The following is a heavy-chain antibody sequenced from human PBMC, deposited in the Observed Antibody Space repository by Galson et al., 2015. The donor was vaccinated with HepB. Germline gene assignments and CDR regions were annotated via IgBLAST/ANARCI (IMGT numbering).Heavy chain of an antibody. CDR1: GFTFSSYA. Sequence: SLRLSCAASGFTFSSYAMHWVRQAPGKGLEWVSVIYTGGSTYYADSVKGRFTISRDNSKNTLYLQMNSLRAEDTAVYYCASGSGGSCSCPRYWGQGTLVTVSS. D-gene: IGHD2-15*01. CDR3: ASGSGGSCSCPRY. V-gene: IGHV3-53*01. J-gene: IGHJ4*02. CDR2: IYTGGST.